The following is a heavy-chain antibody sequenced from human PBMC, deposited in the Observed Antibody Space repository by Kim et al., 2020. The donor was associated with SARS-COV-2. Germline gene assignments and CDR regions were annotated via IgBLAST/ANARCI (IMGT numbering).Heavy chain of an antibody. V-gene: IGHV3-33*06. CDR2: IWYDGSNK. D-gene: IGHD3-10*01. J-gene: IGHJ4*02. CDR1: GFTFSSYG. Sequence: GGSLRLSCAASGFTFSSYGMHWVRQAPGKGLEWVAVIWYDGSNKYYADSVKGRFTISRDNSKNTLYLQMNSLRAEDTAVYYCAKELDYGSGNLDYWGQGTLVTVSS. CDR3: AKELDYGSGNLDY.